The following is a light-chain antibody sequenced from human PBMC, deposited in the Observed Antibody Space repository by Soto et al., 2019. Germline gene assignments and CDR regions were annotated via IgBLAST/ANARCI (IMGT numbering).Light chain of an antibody. CDR1: SSNIGAGYD. CDR2: ADN. Sequence: QSVLTQTPSVSGAPGQKITMSCTGSSSNIGAGYDVNWYQQLPGAAPRLLIYADNNRPSGVPDRFSASNSGTSASLAITGLQGEDEAVYYCQSYDTSLSGVIFGAGTQLTVL. CDR3: QSYDTSLSGVI. J-gene: IGLJ2*01. V-gene: IGLV1-40*01.